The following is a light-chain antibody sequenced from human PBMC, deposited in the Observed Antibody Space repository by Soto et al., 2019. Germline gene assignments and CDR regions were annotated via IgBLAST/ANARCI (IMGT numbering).Light chain of an antibody. CDR3: SSYTTITSFIL. CDR2: EVS. J-gene: IGLJ2*01. V-gene: IGLV2-14*01. Sequence: QSVLTQPASVSGSPGQSITISCTGTSSDIGNYDFVSWYQQVPGTAPKAMIYEVSSRPSGVSNRFSGSKSGNTASLTISGLPAEDEAYYYCSSYTTITSFILFGGGTKVTVL. CDR1: SSDIGNYDF.